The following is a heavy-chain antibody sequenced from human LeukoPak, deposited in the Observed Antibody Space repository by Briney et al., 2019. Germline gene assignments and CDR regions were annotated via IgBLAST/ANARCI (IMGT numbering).Heavy chain of an antibody. Sequence: SETLSLTCTVSGGSISSSSYFWGWIRQPPGKGLEWIGSIYYSGSTYYNPSLKSRVTISIDTSKNQFSLKLSSVTAADTAVYYCAICRDYGGSPFDYWGQGTLVTVSS. D-gene: IGHD4-23*01. CDR3: AICRDYGGSPFDY. CDR2: IYYSGST. CDR1: GGSISSSSYF. J-gene: IGHJ4*02. V-gene: IGHV4-39*07.